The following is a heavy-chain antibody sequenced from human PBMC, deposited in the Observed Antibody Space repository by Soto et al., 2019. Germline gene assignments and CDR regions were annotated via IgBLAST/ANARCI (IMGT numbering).Heavy chain of an antibody. CDR1: GDSISSDYW. V-gene: IGHV4-4*02. CDR3: ARVSSSSRTWFDP. Sequence: QVQLQESGPGLVKPSGTLSLTCAVSGDSISSDYWWSWVRQPPGKGLEWIGELYHDGSTNYNPSLKIRVTISIDKSKNQFSLKLNSVTAADTAVYYCARVSSSSRTWFDPWGQGTLVTVSS. D-gene: IGHD6-6*01. CDR2: LYHDGST. J-gene: IGHJ5*02.